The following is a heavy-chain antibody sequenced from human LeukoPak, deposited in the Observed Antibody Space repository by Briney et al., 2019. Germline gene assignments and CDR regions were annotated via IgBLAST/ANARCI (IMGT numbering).Heavy chain of an antibody. D-gene: IGHD5-12*01. J-gene: IGHJ5*02. V-gene: IGHV3-64*01. Sequence: GGSLRLSCAASGFTFSWFSMHWVRQAPGKGLEYVSAINPNGNSPFYANSVKGRFTISRDNSKKTLYLQMGSLRAEDMAVYYCAKSVSGYSSYVVNDPYDLWGQGTLVTVSS. CDR3: AKSVSGYSSYVVNDPYDL. CDR1: GFTFSWFS. CDR2: INPNGNSP.